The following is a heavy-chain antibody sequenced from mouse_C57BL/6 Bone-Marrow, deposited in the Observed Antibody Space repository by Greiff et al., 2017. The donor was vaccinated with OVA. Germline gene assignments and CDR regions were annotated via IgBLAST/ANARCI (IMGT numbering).Heavy chain of an antibody. CDR1: GYTFTSYG. Sequence: VQVVESGAELARPGASVKLSCKASGYTFTSYGISWVKQRTGQGLEWIGEIYPRSGNTYYNEKFEGKATLTADKSSSTAYMELRSLTSEDSAVYFCAGGVVAHFDYWGQGTTLTVSS. CDR2: IYPRSGNT. CDR3: AGGVVAHFDY. J-gene: IGHJ2*01. D-gene: IGHD1-1*01. V-gene: IGHV1-81*01.